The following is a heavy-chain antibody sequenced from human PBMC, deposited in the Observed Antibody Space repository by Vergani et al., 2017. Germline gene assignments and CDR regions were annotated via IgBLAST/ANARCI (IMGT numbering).Heavy chain of an antibody. J-gene: IGHJ3*02. V-gene: IGHV3-72*01. CDR2: SRNKANSYST. CDR1: GFTFSDHY. D-gene: IGHD6-13*01. CDR3: TSCLTYSSSRYDAFDI. Sequence: EVQLVESGGGLVQPGGSLRVSCAASGFTFSDHYIDWVRQAPGKGLEWVGRSRNKANSYSTEYAASVKGRFTISRDESRNSLYLQMNSLRTEDTAVYYCTSCLTYSSSRYDAFDIWDQGAMVTVSA.